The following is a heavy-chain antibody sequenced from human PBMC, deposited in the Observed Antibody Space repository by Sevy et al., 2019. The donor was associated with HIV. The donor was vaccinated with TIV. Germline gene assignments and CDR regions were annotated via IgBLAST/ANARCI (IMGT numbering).Heavy chain of an antibody. CDR1: GFTFSSYA. V-gene: IGHV3-30-3*01. D-gene: IGHD3-10*01. CDR3: ARDKHYYGSGGDI. CDR2: LSYDGSNK. Sequence: GGSLRLSCAASGFTFSSYAMHWVRQAPGKGLEWVAVLSYDGSNKYYADSVKGRFTISRDNSKNTLYLQMNSLRAEDTAVYYCARDKHYYGSGGDIWGQGTMVTVSS. J-gene: IGHJ3*02.